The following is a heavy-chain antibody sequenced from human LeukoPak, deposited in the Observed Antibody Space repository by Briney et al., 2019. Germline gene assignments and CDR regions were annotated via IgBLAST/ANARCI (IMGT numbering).Heavy chain of an antibody. J-gene: IGHJ4*02. Sequence: SETLSLTCTVSGGSISSSNYYLGWIRQPPGKGLEYIGSVYYTGSIHYNPSLTSRVTISADTSKNQFSLKLSSVTAADTAVYYCARLSYGELDYWGQGTLVTVSS. D-gene: IGHD3-10*01. CDR3: ARLSYGELDY. V-gene: IGHV4-39*01. CDR2: VYYTGSI. CDR1: GGSISSSNYY.